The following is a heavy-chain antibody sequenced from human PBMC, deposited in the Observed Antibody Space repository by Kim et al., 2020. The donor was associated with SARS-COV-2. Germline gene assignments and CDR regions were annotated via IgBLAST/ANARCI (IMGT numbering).Heavy chain of an antibody. CDR2: ISSSGSII. J-gene: IGHJ6*02. Sequence: GGSLRLSCAASGFTFSDYYMTSIRQAPGKGLEWVSYISSSGSIIYYADSVKGRFTISRDNAKNSLYLQMNSLRAEDTAVYYCARARIAGLYYYYYYGMDVWGQGTTVTVSS. D-gene: IGHD2-21*01. CDR1: GFTFSDYY. CDR3: ARARIAGLYYYYYYGMDV. V-gene: IGHV3-11*04.